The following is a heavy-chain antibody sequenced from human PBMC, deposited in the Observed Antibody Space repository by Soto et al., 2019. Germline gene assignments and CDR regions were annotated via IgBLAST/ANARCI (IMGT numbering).Heavy chain of an antibody. CDR2: ISAYNGNT. Sequence: QIQLVQSGAEVKKPGASVKVSCKASGYTFSNYGITWVRQAPGQGLEWMGWISAYNGNTNYAQNIQGRVSMTTDTSTSTGYMELRRLSSGDKAVYYCARHSGWEDYWGQGTRVTVSS. J-gene: IGHJ4*02. CDR1: GYTFSNYG. D-gene: IGHD6-19*01. CDR3: ARHSGWEDY. V-gene: IGHV1-18*01.